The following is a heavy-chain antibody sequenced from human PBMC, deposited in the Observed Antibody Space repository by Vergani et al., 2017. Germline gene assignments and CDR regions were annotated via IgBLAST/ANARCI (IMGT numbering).Heavy chain of an antibody. D-gene: IGHD2-15*01. J-gene: IGHJ5*02. CDR2: IYNGEST. Sequence: QVQLQESGPGLVKPSETLSLTCSVSGGSISSSSRYWGWIRQPPGKGLEWIGTIYNGESTYYNPSLRSRATISVDTSKNQFSLKLRSVTAADTAVYYCTRHWAVVAANNWFDPWGQGTLVTVSS. CDR3: TRHWAVVAANNWFDP. CDR1: GGSISSSSRY. V-gene: IGHV4-39*01.